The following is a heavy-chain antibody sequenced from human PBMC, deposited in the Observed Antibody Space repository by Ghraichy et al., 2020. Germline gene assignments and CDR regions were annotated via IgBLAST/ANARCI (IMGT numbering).Heavy chain of an antibody. CDR2: ISAYNGNT. Sequence: ASVKVSCKASGYTFTSYGISWVRQAPGQGLEWMGWISAYNGNTNYAQKLQGRVTMTTDTSTSTAYMELRSLRSDDTAVYYCARESVGIMITFGGVIDKHYYYYGMDVWGQGTTVTVSS. CDR3: ARESVGIMITFGGVIDKHYYYYGMDV. CDR1: GYTFTSYG. V-gene: IGHV1-18*01. D-gene: IGHD3-16*02. J-gene: IGHJ6*02.